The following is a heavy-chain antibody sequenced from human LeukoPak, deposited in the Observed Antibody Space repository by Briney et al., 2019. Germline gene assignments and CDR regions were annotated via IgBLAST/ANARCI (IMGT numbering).Heavy chain of an antibody. CDR3: ARSVKTYYYDSRARGSFDY. CDR1: GGSFSGYY. J-gene: IGHJ4*02. D-gene: IGHD3-22*01. CDR2: INHSGST. Sequence: PSETLSLTCAVYGGSFSGYYWSWIRQPPGKGLEWIGEINHSGSTNYNPPPTSRVTISVDTSKNQFSLKLRSLTAADTAVYYCARSVKTYYYDSRARGSFDYWGQGTLVTVSS. V-gene: IGHV4-34*01.